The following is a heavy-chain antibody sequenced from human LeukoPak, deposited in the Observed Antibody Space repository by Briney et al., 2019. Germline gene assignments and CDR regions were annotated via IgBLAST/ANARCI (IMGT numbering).Heavy chain of an antibody. CDR2: INPNSGGT. CDR1: GYTFTGYY. CDR3: ARLVVVVAAYDS. Sequence: ASVKVSCKASGYTFTGYYMHWVRQAPGQGLEWMGWINPNSGGTNYAQKFQGRVTMTRATSISKAYMAVSRLRSGDTAVYYCARLVVVVAAYDSWGQGTLVTVSS. V-gene: IGHV1-2*02. D-gene: IGHD2-15*01. J-gene: IGHJ4*02.